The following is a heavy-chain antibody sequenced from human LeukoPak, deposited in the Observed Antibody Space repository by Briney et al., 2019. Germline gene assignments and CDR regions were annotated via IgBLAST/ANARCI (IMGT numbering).Heavy chain of an antibody. CDR2: IYYSGST. J-gene: IGHJ4*02. D-gene: IGHD1-26*01. Sequence: PSETLSLTCTVSGGSISSSSYYWGWIRQPPGKGLEWIGSIYYSGSTYYNPSLKSRVTISVDTSKNQFSLKLSSVTAADTAVYYCASSSSAYSGSYWFDYWGQGTLVTVSS. CDR3: ASSSSAYSGSYWFDY. CDR1: GGSISSSSYY. V-gene: IGHV4-39*01.